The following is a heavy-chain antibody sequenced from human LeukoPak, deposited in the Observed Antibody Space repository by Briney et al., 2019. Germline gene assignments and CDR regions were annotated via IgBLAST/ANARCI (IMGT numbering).Heavy chain of an antibody. CDR1: GGSISSGDYY. V-gene: IGHV4-30-4*01. CDR2: IYYSGST. D-gene: IGHD4-17*01. Sequence: SETLSLTCTVSGGSISSGDYYWSWIRQPPGKGLEWIGYIYYSGSTYYNPSLKSRVTISVDTSKNQFSLKLSSVTAADTAVYYCAREARRTVTTTGVYFDYWGQGTLVTVSS. J-gene: IGHJ4*02. CDR3: AREARRTVTTTGVYFDY.